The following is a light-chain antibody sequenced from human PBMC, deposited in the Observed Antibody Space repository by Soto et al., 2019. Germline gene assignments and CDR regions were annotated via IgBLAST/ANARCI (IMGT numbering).Light chain of an antibody. Sequence: DIQMTQSPSTLSASVGDRVTITCRASQSISSWLAWYQQKPGKAPKLLIYDASSLESGVPSRFSGSGFGTDFTLTISSLQPDDFASYYCQQYNSSPWTFGHGTKVEIK. V-gene: IGKV1-5*01. J-gene: IGKJ1*01. CDR2: DAS. CDR3: QQYNSSPWT. CDR1: QSISSW.